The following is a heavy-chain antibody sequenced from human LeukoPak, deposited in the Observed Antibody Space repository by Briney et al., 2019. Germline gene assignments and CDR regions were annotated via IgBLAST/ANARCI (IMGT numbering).Heavy chain of an antibody. CDR3: ARGDRGYYDSSGYYFDY. CDR1: GFTFSRYN. CDR2: ISSSSSTI. Sequence: GGSLRLSCAASGFTFSRYNMNWVRQAPGKGLEWVSYISSSSSTIYYADSVKGRFTISRDNAKNSLYPQMNSLRAEDTAVYYCARGDRGYYDSSGYYFDYWGQGTLVTVSS. J-gene: IGHJ4*02. V-gene: IGHV3-48*01. D-gene: IGHD3-22*01.